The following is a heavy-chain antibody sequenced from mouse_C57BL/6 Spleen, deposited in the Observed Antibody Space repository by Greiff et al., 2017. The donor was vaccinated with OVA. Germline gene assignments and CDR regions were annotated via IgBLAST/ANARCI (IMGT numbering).Heavy chain of an antibody. Sequence: EVKLVESGGGLVQSGRPLRLSCATSGFTFSDFYMEWVRQAPGKGLEWIAASRNKANDYTTEYSASVKGRFIVSRDTSQSILYLQMNALRAEDTAIYYCARDADYDGSWFAYWGQGTLVTVSA. V-gene: IGHV7-1*01. D-gene: IGHD2-4*01. CDR1: GFTFSDFY. CDR3: ARDADYDGSWFAY. J-gene: IGHJ3*01. CDR2: SRNKANDYTT.